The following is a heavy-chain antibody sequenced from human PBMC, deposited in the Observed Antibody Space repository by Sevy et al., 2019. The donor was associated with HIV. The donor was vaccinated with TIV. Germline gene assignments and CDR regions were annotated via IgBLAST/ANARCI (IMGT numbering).Heavy chain of an antibody. D-gene: IGHD3-3*01. J-gene: IGHJ6*02. CDR3: ARASGDFWSGYYPYYYYYGMDV. CDR2: IYYSGST. Sequence: SETLSLTCTVSGGSISSYYWSWIRQPPGKGLEWIGYIYYSGSTNYNPSLKSRVTISVDTSKNQFSRKLSSVTAADTAVYYCARASGDFWSGYYPYYYYYGMDVWGQGTTVTVSS. CDR1: GGSISSYY. V-gene: IGHV4-59*01.